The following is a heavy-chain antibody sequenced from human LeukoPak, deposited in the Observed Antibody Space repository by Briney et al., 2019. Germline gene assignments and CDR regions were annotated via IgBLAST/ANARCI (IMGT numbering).Heavy chain of an antibody. Sequence: PSETLSLTCTVSGGSISNYYWSWIRQPAGKGLEWIGRIQTSGTTRYNSSLESRVTMSVDTSKNQFSLKVTSVTAADTAVYYCARLRPSIGAAGSFDYWGQGTLDTVSS. CDR3: ARLRPSIGAAGSFDY. CDR2: IQTSGTT. CDR1: GGSISNYY. V-gene: IGHV4-4*07. J-gene: IGHJ4*02. D-gene: IGHD6-13*01.